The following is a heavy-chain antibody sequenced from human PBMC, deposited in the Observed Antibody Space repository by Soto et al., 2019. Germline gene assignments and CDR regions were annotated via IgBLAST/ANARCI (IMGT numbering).Heavy chain of an antibody. J-gene: IGHJ6*02. CDR2: ISGYNGDT. Sequence: QVQLVQSGAEVKKPGASVKVSCKATGYSFTAFGLIWVRQAPGQGLEWIGWISGYNGDTNYAQNLQGRVTMTTDTSTSTVSMELRSLKSDDTAVYYCARAEAYRSSWYAMDVWGQGTTVIVS. CDR1: GYSFTAFG. D-gene: IGHD6-13*01. CDR3: ARAEAYRSSWYAMDV. V-gene: IGHV1-18*01.